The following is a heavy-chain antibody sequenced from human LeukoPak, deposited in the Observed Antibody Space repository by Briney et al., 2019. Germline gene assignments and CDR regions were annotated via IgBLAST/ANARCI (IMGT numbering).Heavy chain of an antibody. J-gene: IGHJ4*02. V-gene: IGHV3-74*01. CDR3: AGRGYCSGTNCLLEY. D-gene: IGHD2-2*01. CDR2: INSDGSST. CDR1: GFTFSSYW. Sequence: GGSLRLSCAASGFTFSSYWMHWVRQAPGKGLVWVSRINSDGSSTSYADSVKGRFTISRDNAKNTLYLQMNSLRVEDTAVYYCAGRGYCSGTNCLLEYWGQGTLVTVSS.